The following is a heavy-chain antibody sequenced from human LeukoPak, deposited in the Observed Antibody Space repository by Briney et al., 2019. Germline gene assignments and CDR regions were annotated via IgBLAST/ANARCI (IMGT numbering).Heavy chain of an antibody. V-gene: IGHV4-38-2*02. D-gene: IGHD2-2*01. CDR3: ARGSKDIVVVPAAM. CDR1: GYSISSGYY. J-gene: IGHJ4*02. Sequence: PSETLSLTCTVSGYSISSGYYWGWIRQPPGKGLEWIGSIYHSGSTYYNPSLKSRVTISVDRSKNQFSLKLSSVTAADTAVYYCARGSKDIVVVPAAMWGQGTLVTVSS. CDR2: IYHSGST.